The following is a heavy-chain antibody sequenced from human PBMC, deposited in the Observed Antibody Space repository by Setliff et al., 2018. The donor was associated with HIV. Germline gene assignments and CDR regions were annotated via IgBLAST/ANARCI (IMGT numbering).Heavy chain of an antibody. CDR1: GGSISSSSYY. CDR3: ASARFLEWLSSYYFDY. CDR2: IYYSGST. Sequence: SETLSLTCTVSGGSISSSSYYWGWIRQTPGKGLEWIGSIYYSGSTYYNPSLKSRVTISVDTSKNQFSLKLSSVTDADTAVYYCASARFLEWLSSYYFDYWGQGTLVTVS. V-gene: IGHV4-39*07. J-gene: IGHJ4*02. D-gene: IGHD3-3*01.